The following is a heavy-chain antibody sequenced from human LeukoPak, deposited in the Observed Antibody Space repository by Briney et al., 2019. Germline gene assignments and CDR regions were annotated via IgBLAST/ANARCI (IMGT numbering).Heavy chain of an antibody. J-gene: IGHJ4*02. CDR1: GYTFTGYY. Sequence: AASVKVSCKASGYTFTGYYMHWVREAPGQGLEWMGWINPNSGGTNYAQKFQGRVTMTRDTSISTAYMELSRLRSHDTAVYYCARFGIAAAGTFDYWGQGTMVTVSS. D-gene: IGHD6-13*01. CDR3: ARFGIAAAGTFDY. V-gene: IGHV1-2*02. CDR2: INPNSGGT.